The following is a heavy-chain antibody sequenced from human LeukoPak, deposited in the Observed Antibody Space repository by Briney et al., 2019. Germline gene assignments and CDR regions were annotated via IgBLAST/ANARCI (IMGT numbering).Heavy chain of an antibody. Sequence: PGRSLRLSCVASGFTFSRYVMHWVRQAPGKGLEWVAFISYDGNNKYYADSVKGRFTISRDSSKNTLYLQMNSLRTEDTAVYYCATESMLDWSGFDYWGQGTLVTVSS. D-gene: IGHD3-9*01. CDR2: ISYDGNNK. CDR1: GFTFSRYV. CDR3: ATESMLDWSGFDY. J-gene: IGHJ4*02. V-gene: IGHV3-30*04.